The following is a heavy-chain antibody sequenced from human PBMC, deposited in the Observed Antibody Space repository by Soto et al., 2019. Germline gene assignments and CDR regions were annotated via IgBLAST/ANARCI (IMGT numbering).Heavy chain of an antibody. V-gene: IGHV3-64*01. CDR2: ITRGGGT. Sequence: GGSLRLSCASSGFTFSSYPMHWVRQAPGKGLEYVSTITRGGGTYYANSVKGRFTISRDNSKNTLYLQMASLRADDMAVYYCASLAAIDTAPFDYWGQGTLVTVSS. CDR1: GFTFSSYP. CDR3: ASLAAIDTAPFDY. D-gene: IGHD6-13*01. J-gene: IGHJ4*02.